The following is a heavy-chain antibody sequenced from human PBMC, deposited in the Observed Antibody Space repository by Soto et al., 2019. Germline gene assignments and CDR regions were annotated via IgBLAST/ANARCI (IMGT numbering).Heavy chain of an antibody. J-gene: IGHJ6*02. Sequence: EVQLVESGGGLVQPGGSLRLSCAASGFTLSSYDIHWVRQATGEGLAWVSGIGSGGDTHYADSVKGRIIISREDGKNSLYLPMNNLRVGDTAVYYCTRKTPPTGMEVWGQGATVTVSS. V-gene: IGHV3-13*01. CDR2: IGSGGDT. CDR3: TRKTPPTGMEV. D-gene: IGHD3-9*01. CDR1: GFTLSSYD.